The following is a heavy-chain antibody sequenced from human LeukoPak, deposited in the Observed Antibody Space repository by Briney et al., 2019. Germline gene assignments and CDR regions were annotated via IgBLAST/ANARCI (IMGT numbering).Heavy chain of an antibody. Sequence: SETLSLTCTVSGGSISSYYWSWIRQPPGKGLEWIGYIYYSGSTNYNPSLKSRVTISVDTSKNQFSLKLSSVTAADTAVYYCARQYSDDSSGYYFAYWGQGTLVTVSS. V-gene: IGHV4-59*08. CDR1: GGSISSYY. CDR3: ARQYSDDSSGYYFAY. J-gene: IGHJ4*02. D-gene: IGHD3-22*01. CDR2: IYYSGST.